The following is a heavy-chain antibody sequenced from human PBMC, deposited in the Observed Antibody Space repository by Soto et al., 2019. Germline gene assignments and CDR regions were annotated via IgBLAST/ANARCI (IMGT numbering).Heavy chain of an antibody. CDR1: GYTFTSYG. D-gene: IGHD6-13*01. Sequence: ASVKVSCKASGYTFTSYGISWVRQAPGQGLEWMGWISAYNGNTNYAQKLQGRVTMTTDTSTSTAYMELRSLRSDDTAVYYCAKRRGLDSSSWPANWFDPWGQGTLVTVSS. J-gene: IGHJ5*02. CDR3: AKRRGLDSSSWPANWFDP. CDR2: ISAYNGNT. V-gene: IGHV1-18*01.